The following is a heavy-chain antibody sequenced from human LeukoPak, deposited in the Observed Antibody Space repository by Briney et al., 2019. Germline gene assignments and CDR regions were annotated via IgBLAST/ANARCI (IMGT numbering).Heavy chain of an antibody. Sequence: PGGSLRLSCAASGFSFSSYAKHWVRQASGKGLEWLSFVSSDGGEKYYADSVKGRFTISRDNSKDTLYLQMNRLRAEDTAVYYCARPRGCGSSRCNNFDYWGQGTLVTVSS. J-gene: IGHJ4*02. CDR3: ARPRGCGSSRCNNFDY. CDR1: GFSFSSYA. V-gene: IGHV3-30*12. CDR2: VSSDGGEK. D-gene: IGHD2-2*01.